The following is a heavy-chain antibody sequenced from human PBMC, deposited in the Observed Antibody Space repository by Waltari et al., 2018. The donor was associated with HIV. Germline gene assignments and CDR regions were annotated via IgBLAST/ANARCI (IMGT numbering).Heavy chain of an antibody. CDR3: AKVLKTIFGVAYYYYYGMDV. CDR2: MSGSGCST. V-gene: IGHV3-23*01. CDR1: GFTFSSYA. J-gene: IGHJ6*02. Sequence: EVQLLESGGGLVQPGGSLRLSCAASGFTFSSYAMSWVRQAPGKGLAWVSAMSGSGCSTYNADSVKGRLTISRENAKNTLYLQMNSLRAEDTAVYYCAKVLKTIFGVAYYYYYGMDVWGQGTTVTVSS. D-gene: IGHD3-3*01.